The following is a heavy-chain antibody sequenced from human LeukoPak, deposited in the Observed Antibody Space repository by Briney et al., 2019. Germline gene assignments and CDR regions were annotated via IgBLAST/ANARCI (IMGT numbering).Heavy chain of an antibody. CDR2: IYYSGST. D-gene: IGHD6-6*01. CDR1: GGSISSGGYY. V-gene: IGHV4-31*03. CDR3: ARVAAIAAPYFDP. J-gene: IGHJ5*02. Sequence: SETLSLTCTVSGGSISSGGYYWSWTRQHPGRGLEWIGYIYYSGSTYYNPSLKSRVTISVDTSKNQFSLKLSSVTAADTAVYYCARVAAIAAPYFDPWGQGTLVNVSS.